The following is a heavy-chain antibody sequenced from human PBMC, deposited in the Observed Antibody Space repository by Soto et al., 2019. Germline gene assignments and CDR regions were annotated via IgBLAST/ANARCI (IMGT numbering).Heavy chain of an antibody. J-gene: IGHJ3*02. CDR2: MRHSGGT. CDR1: GGSVNSGNYY. Sequence: QVQLQQWGAGLLKPSETLSLTCAVNGGSVNSGNYYWSWIRQPPGKGLEWIGEMRHSGGTHFNPSLKSRVTSSVDTSKNQFSLKMRSVTAADTSLYYCARVERGTATSVVDAFDIWGPGTMVTVSS. D-gene: IGHD2-21*02. V-gene: IGHV4-34*01. CDR3: ARVERGTATSVVDAFDI.